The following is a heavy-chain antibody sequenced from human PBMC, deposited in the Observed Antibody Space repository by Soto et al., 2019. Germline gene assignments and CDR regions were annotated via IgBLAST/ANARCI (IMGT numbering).Heavy chain of an antibody. Sequence: QVQLVQSGAEVKKPGASVKLSCKASGYTFTGYYMHWVRQARGQGLEWMGWINPNSGGTNYAQKFQSWVTMTRDTSISTAYMELSRLRSDDTAVYYCARAQRDSSGYPQYYFDYWGQGTLVTVSS. D-gene: IGHD3-22*01. CDR3: ARAQRDSSGYPQYYFDY. V-gene: IGHV1-2*04. CDR2: INPNSGGT. J-gene: IGHJ4*02. CDR1: GYTFTGYY.